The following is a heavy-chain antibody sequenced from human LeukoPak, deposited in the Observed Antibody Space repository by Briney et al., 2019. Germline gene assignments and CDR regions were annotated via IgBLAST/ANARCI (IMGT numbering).Heavy chain of an antibody. J-gene: IGHJ6*02. Sequence: GGSLRLSCAASGFTFSSYSVNWVRQAPGKGLEWVSYISSSSSYIYYADSVKGRFTISRDNAKNSLYLQMNSLRAEDTAVYYCARDGLYYYYGMDVWGQGTTVTVSS. V-gene: IGHV3-21*01. CDR2: ISSSSSYI. CDR1: GFTFSSYS. CDR3: ARDGLYYYYGMDV.